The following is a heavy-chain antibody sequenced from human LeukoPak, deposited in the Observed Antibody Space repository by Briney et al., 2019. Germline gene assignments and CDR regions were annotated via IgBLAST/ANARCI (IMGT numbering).Heavy chain of an antibody. D-gene: IGHD2-21*02. J-gene: IGHJ5*02. CDR2: IYYSGST. CDR3: ARGVHCGGDCYSGWFDP. CDR1: GGSIRNGGYY. V-gene: IGHV4-31*03. Sequence: TSETLSLTCTVSGGSIRNGGYYWSWIRQHPGKGPEWIGYIYYSGSTFYNPSLKSRLTISVDTSKNQFSLNLSSVTAADTAVYYCARGVHCGGDCYSGWFDPWGQGTLVTVSS.